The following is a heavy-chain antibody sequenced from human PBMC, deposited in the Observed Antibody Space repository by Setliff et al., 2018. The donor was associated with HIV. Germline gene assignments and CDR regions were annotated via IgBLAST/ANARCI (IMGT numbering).Heavy chain of an antibody. D-gene: IGHD6-13*01. V-gene: IGHV4-38-2*02. J-gene: IGHJ4*02. CDR2: IYHSGST. Sequence: PSETLSLTCTVSGYSISSGYYWGWIRQPPGKGLEWIGSIYHSGSTYYNPSLKSRVTISVDTSKYQFSLKLSSVTAADTALYYCARPKLIAAAGTKDLYYFDYWGQGTLVTVSS. CDR3: ARPKLIAAAGTKDLYYFDY. CDR1: GYSISSGYY.